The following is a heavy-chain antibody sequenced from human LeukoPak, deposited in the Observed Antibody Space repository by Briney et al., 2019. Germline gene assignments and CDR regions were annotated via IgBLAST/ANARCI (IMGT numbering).Heavy chain of an antibody. Sequence: SGGSLRLSCAASGFTFNTYSMSWVRQAPGKGLEWVSFISSSSSTIYYADSVTGRFTVSRDNAKNSLFLQMNSLRDEDTAVYYCARVFSGTYSYYFDYWGQGTLVTVSS. D-gene: IGHD1-26*01. CDR2: ISSSSSTI. CDR3: ARVFSGTYSYYFDY. CDR1: GFTFNTYS. V-gene: IGHV3-48*02. J-gene: IGHJ4*02.